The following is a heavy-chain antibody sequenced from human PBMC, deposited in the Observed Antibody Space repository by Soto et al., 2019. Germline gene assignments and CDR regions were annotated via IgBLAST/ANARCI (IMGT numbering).Heavy chain of an antibody. CDR1: GGTFTSTA. D-gene: IGHD6-13*01. CDR3: ASSAGLDHLLNYYGLNV. CDR2: IIPVLGTP. J-gene: IGHJ6*02. V-gene: IGHV1-69*01. Sequence: QVLLVQSSAEVKKPGSSVKVSCKASGGTFTSTAFSWVRQAPGQGLEWMGGIIPVLGTPNYAQKFQDRLTVTADESTTTVHMELSSLRSDDTAVYYCASSAGLDHLLNYYGLNVWGQGTTVTVSS.